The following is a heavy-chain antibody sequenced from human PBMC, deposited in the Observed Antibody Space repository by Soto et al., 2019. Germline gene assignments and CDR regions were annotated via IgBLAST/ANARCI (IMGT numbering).Heavy chain of an antibody. CDR1: GYTFSSYG. Sequence: QVQLVQSGAEVKKPGASVKVSCKASGYTFSSYGINWVRQAPGQGLEWMGWISAYNENTNYAQKLQGRVTMTTDTSTSPADMELRSLRPGDTAVYYCARVLTTAGFDYWGQGTLVNVSS. J-gene: IGHJ4*02. CDR2: ISAYNENT. V-gene: IGHV1-18*01. CDR3: ARVLTTAGFDY. D-gene: IGHD6-13*01.